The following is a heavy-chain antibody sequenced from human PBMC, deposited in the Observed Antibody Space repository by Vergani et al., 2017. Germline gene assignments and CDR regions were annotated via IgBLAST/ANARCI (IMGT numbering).Heavy chain of an antibody. CDR3: AGGTLYDYVCGSYRDYYGMDV. CDR1: GFTFSDYY. J-gene: IGHJ6*02. V-gene: IGHV3-11*04. CDR2: ISSSGSTI. D-gene: IGHD3-16*02. Sequence: QVQLVESGGGLVKPGGSLRLSCAASGFTFSDYYMSWIRQAPGKGLEWVSYISSSGSTIYYADSVKGRFTISRDNAKNSLYLQMNSLRAEDTAVYYCAGGTLYDYVCGSYRDYYGMDVWGQGTTVTVSS.